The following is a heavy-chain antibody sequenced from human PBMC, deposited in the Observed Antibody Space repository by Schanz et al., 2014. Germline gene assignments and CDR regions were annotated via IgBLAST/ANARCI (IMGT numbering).Heavy chain of an antibody. J-gene: IGHJ6*02. V-gene: IGHV7-4-1*02. CDR3: ARPPPPYSSSPYYWYYGMDV. Sequence: QVQLVQSGAEVKKPGASVKVSCKASGYIFSSYAIHWVRQAPGQGLEWMGWINPTTGNPGYAQGFTGRFVFSFDTSVSTVYLQISGLTAEDTAVYYCARPPPPYSSSPYYWYYGMDVWGQGTTVTVSS. D-gene: IGHD6-6*01. CDR2: INPTTGNP. CDR1: GYIFSSYA.